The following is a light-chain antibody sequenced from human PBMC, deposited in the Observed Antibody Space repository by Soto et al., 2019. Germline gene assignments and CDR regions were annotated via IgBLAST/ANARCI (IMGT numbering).Light chain of an antibody. CDR3: QQYSSYWT. Sequence: DIQMTQSPSTLSASVGDRVTITCRASQSISSRLAWYQQKPGKAPNLLIYGASTLESGVPSRFSGSGSGTEFTLTISSLQSDDFATYYCQQYSSYWTFGQGTKVDIK. CDR2: GAS. V-gene: IGKV1-5*01. J-gene: IGKJ1*01. CDR1: QSISSR.